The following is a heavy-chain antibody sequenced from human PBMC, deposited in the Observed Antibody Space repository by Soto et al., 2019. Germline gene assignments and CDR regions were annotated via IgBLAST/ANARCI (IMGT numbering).Heavy chain of an antibody. D-gene: IGHD2-2*01. CDR3: ARGYCSSTSCPKPDYYYYYMDV. V-gene: IGHV1-3*01. Sequence: QVQLVQSGAEVKKPGASVKVSCKASGYTFTSYAMHWVRQSPGQRLEWMGWINAGNGNTKYSQKFQGRVTSTRDTSASTAYMELSSLRSEDTAVYYCARGYCSSTSCPKPDYYYYYMDVWGKGTTVTVSS. J-gene: IGHJ6*03. CDR2: INAGNGNT. CDR1: GYTFTSYA.